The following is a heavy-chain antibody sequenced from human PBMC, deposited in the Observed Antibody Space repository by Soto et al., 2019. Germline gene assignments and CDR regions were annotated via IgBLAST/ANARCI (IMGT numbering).Heavy chain of an antibody. CDR3: AKRAGFSGRYFEY. CDR1: VVNFGSFA. D-gene: IGHD1-26*01. J-gene: IGHJ4*02. V-gene: IGHV3-23*01. CDR2: ISGSGGTT. Sequence: GSLRLSCAASVVNFGSFAMSWVRQAPVKGLEWVSTISGSGGTTDFADSVKGRFTVSRDKSKNTLYLQMNSLRAEDTAVYYCAKRAGFSGRYFEYWGLGTLVTVSS.